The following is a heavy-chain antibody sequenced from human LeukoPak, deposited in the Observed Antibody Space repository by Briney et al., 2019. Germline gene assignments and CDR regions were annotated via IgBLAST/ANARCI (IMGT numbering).Heavy chain of an antibody. CDR2: ISSSSSYI. D-gene: IGHD5-18*01. V-gene: IGHV3-21*01. Sequence: GGSLRLSCAASELTFSTYSMNWVRQAPGKGLEWVSSISSSSSYIYYADSVKGRFTISRDNAKNSLYLQMNSLRAEDTAVYYCARGENNYGYYYFDYWGQGTLVTVSS. CDR1: ELTFSTYS. J-gene: IGHJ4*02. CDR3: ARGENNYGYYYFDY.